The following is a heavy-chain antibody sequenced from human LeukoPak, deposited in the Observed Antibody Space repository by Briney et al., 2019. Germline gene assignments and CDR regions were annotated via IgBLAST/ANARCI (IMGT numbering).Heavy chain of an antibody. V-gene: IGHV4-59*01. CDR1: DGSISSYY. D-gene: IGHD6-19*01. CDR2: IYYSGST. J-gene: IGHJ4*02. CDR3: ARVPAGSSSGWPRHIDY. Sequence: SETLSLTCTVSDGSISSYYWSRIRQPPGEGLEWIGYIYYSGSTNYNPSLKSRVTISVDTSKNQFSLKLSSVTAADTAVYYCARVPAGSSSGWPRHIDYWGQGTLVTVPS.